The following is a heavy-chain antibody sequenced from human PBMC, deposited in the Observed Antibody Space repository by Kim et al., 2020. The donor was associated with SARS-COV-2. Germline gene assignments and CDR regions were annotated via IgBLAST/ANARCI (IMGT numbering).Heavy chain of an antibody. Sequence: ASVKVSCKASGYIFTDFAIQWVRQAPGQGLEWMGWINAGTGNTKFSQHFQGRVTFTRDTSANTATMELSSLRSEDTAVYYCARDLFHTGLDYWGQGTLV. CDR3: ARDLFHTGLDY. D-gene: IGHD2-8*02. CDR2: INAGTGNT. CDR1: GYIFTDFA. J-gene: IGHJ4*02. V-gene: IGHV1-3*01.